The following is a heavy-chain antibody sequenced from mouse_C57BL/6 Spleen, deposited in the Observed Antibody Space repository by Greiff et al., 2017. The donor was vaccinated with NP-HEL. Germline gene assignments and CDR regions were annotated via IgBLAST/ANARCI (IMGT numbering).Heavy chain of an antibody. D-gene: IGHD4-1*01. CDR1: GFSFNTYA. J-gene: IGHJ4*01. CDR3: VRGTGPYAMDY. V-gene: IGHV10-1*01. Sequence: EVQLVESGGGLVQPKGSLKLSCAASGFSFNTYAMNWVRQAPGKGLEWVARIRSKSNNYATYYADSVKDRFTISRDDSESMLYLQMNNLKTEDTAMYYCVRGTGPYAMDYWGQGTSVTVSS. CDR2: IRSKSNNYAT.